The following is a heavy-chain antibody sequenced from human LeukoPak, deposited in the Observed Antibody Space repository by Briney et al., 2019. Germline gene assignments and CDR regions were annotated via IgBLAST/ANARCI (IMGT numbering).Heavy chain of an antibody. CDR3: ARDLDSSGYYYVYYFDY. J-gene: IGHJ4*02. V-gene: IGHV3-74*01. Sequence: GGSLRLSCAASGFTFSNYWMHWVRQAPGKGLVWVSRINSDGSSTSYADSVRGRFTISRGNAKNSLYLQMTSLRDEDTAVYYCARDLDSSGYYYVYYFDYWGQGTLVTVSS. D-gene: IGHD3-22*01. CDR1: GFTFSNYW. CDR2: INSDGSST.